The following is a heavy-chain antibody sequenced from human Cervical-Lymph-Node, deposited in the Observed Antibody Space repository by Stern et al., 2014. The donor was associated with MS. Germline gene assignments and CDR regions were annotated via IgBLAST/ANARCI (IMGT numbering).Heavy chain of an antibody. V-gene: IGHV1-3*01. CDR3: AREKDIVVVPVYYYGMDV. Sequence: QVQLVQSGAEVKKPGASVKVSCKASGYTFTSYAMHWVRQAHGQRLEWMGWINAGNGNTKYSQKFQGRVTITRDTSASTAYMELSSLRSEDTAVYYCAREKDIVVVPVYYYGMDVWGQGTTVTVSS. CDR2: INAGNGNT. CDR1: GYTFTSYA. D-gene: IGHD2-2*01. J-gene: IGHJ6*02.